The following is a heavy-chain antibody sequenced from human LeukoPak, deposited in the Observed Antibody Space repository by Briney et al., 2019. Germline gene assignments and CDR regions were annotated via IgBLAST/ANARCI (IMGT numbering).Heavy chain of an antibody. D-gene: IGHD6-13*01. Sequence: GGSLRLSCAASGFTFSSSGMHWVRQAPGKGLEWVALIWYDGINEYYADSVKGRFSISRDDSKNTLYLQMNSLRAEDTAVYYCVRDKGSSWGEKYYFDYWGQGTLVTVSS. J-gene: IGHJ4*02. V-gene: IGHV3-33*01. CDR1: GFTFSSSG. CDR2: IWYDGINE. CDR3: VRDKGSSWGEKYYFDY.